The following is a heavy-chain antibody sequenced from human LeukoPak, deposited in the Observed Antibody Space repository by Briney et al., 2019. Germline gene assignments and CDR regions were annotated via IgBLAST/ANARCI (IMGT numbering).Heavy chain of an antibody. V-gene: IGHV4-39*07. D-gene: IGHD3-22*01. J-gene: IGHJ3*02. CDR2: IYYRGTT. CDR3: ARYYYDNSGSIYAFDI. Sequence: PSETLSLTCTVSGGSISSSNYYWGWIRQPPGRGLEWIGSIYYRGTTYYNPSLKSRVTISVDTSKNQFSLKLSSVTSADTAVYYCARYYYDNSGSIYAFDIWGQGTMVTVSS. CDR1: GGSISSSNYY.